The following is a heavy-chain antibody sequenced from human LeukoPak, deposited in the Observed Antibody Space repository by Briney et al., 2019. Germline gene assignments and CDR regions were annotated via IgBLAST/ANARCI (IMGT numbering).Heavy chain of an antibody. CDR2: IYHSGST. Sequence: SETLSLTCTVSGYSISSGYYWGWIRQPPGKGLEWIGSIYHSGSTYYNPSLKSRVTISVDTSKNQFSLKLSSVTAADTAVYYCARRGSGSYYYALKNYYYYMDVWGKGTTVTISS. J-gene: IGHJ6*03. V-gene: IGHV4-38-2*02. CDR1: GYSISSGYY. CDR3: ARRGSGSYYYALKNYYYYMDV. D-gene: IGHD3-10*01.